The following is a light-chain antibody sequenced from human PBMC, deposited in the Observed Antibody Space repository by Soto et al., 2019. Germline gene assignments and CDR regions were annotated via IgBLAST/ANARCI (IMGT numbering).Light chain of an antibody. CDR1: QSVSSY. V-gene: IGKV3-11*01. Sequence: EIVLTQSPATLSLSPGERATLSCRASQSVSSYLAWYQQKPGQAPRLLIYDASNRATGIPARFSGSGSGTDFNLTIRSLDPEDFAVYYGQQRSNWPLTFGGGTKVESK. CDR3: QQRSNWPLT. CDR2: DAS. J-gene: IGKJ4*01.